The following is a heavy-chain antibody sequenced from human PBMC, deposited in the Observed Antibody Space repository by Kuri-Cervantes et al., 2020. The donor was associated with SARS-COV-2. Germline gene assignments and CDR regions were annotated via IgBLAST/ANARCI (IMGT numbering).Heavy chain of an antibody. CDR3: ARDSPYQLRDPVGSDAFDI. D-gene: IGHD2-2*01. Sequence: GESLKTSCAASGFTFSSYAMDWVRQAPGKGLEWVAVISYDGSNKFYADSVKGRFTISRDNSKNTLYLQMNSLRAEDTAVYYCARDSPYQLRDPVGSDAFDIWGQGTMVTVSS. CDR2: ISYDGSNK. CDR1: GFTFSSYA. V-gene: IGHV3-30-3*01. J-gene: IGHJ3*02.